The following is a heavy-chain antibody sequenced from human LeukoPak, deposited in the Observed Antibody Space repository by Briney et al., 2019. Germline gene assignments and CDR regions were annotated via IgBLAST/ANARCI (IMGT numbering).Heavy chain of an antibody. V-gene: IGHV1-69-2*01. J-gene: IGHJ5*02. Sequence: GATVKISCKVSGYTFTDYYMHWVQQAPGKGLEWMGLVDPEDGETIYAEKFQGRVTITADTSTDTAYMELSSLSSEDTAVYYCATFQQQLVLDWLDPWGQGTPVTVSS. D-gene: IGHD6-13*01. CDR1: GYTFTDYY. CDR3: ATFQQQLVLDWLDP. CDR2: VDPEDGET.